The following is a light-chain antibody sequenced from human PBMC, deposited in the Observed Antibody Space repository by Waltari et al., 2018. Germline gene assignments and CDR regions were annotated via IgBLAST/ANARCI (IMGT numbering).Light chain of an antibody. CDR2: GAS. Sequence: DIKMTQSPSPLSASLGDRVTSTCRASQSVLTYLNWYQQNPGKSPELLIYGASSLQSGVPSRFSGSGSGTDFTLTISSLQPEDSAIYYCQQSHNTPPYTFGQGTKLEFQ. V-gene: IGKV1-39*01. CDR1: QSVLTY. CDR3: QQSHNTPPYT. J-gene: IGKJ2*01.